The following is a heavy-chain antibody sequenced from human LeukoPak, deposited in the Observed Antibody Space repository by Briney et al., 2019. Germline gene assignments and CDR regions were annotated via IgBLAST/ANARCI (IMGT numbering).Heavy chain of an antibody. Sequence: PSETLSLTCTVSGDSISTGSYYWSWIRQPAGRGLEWIGRIYTSGSTKYNPPLKSRVTISLDASKNQFSLKLISVTAADAAMYYCARVTLFRGAQIDSWGQGTLVTVSS. CDR2: IYTSGST. J-gene: IGHJ4*02. CDR3: ARVTLFRGAQIDS. CDR1: GDSISTGSYY. V-gene: IGHV4-61*02. D-gene: IGHD3-10*01.